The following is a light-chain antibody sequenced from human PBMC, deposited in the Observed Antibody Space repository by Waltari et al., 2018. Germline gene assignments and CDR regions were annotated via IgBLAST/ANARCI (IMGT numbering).Light chain of an antibody. V-gene: IGKV3-11*01. J-gene: IGKJ4*01. CDR1: QSIGNY. CDR2: DAS. Sequence: EIVLTQSPVTLAMSPGERATLSCRASQSIGNYLAWYQHKPGQAPRLLIYDASNRATSIPDRFSGSGSGTDFTLTINSLEPEDFTVYYCQQRSDWPFLTFGGGTKVEIK. CDR3: QQRSDWPFLT.